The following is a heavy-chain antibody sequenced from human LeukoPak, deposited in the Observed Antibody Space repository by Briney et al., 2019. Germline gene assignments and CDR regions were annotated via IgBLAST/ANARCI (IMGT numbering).Heavy chain of an antibody. J-gene: IGHJ3*02. CDR3: ARSSDYYRLRDAFDI. CDR1: GFTFSSYS. CDR2: ISRSSSYI. Sequence: PGGSLRLSCAASGFTFSSYSMNWVRQAPGKGLEWVSSISRSSSYIYYADSVKGRFTISRDNAKNSLYLQMNSLRAEDTAVYYCARSSDYYRLRDAFDIWGQGTMVTVSS. V-gene: IGHV3-21*01. D-gene: IGHD3-22*01.